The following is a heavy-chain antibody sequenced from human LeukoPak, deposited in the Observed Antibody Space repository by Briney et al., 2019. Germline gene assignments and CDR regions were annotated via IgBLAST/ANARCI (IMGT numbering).Heavy chain of an antibody. J-gene: IGHJ3*02. V-gene: IGHV1-69*04. Sequence: ASVXXXCXASGGTFSSYAISWVRQAPGQGLXWMGRIIPILGIANYAQKFQGRVTITADKSTSTAYMELSSLRSEDTAVYYCARWGLYCSGGSCYSNLGAFDIWGQGTMVTVSS. D-gene: IGHD2-15*01. CDR3: ARWGLYCSGGSCYSNLGAFDI. CDR1: GGTFSSYA. CDR2: IIPILGIA.